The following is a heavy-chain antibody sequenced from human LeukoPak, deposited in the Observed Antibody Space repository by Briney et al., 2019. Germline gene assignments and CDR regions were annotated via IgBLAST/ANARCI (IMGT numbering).Heavy chain of an antibody. D-gene: IGHD6-13*01. Sequence: SETLSLTCTVSDASIVNYDWSWIRQPPGKGLEWIGYMYHSGNSNYNASLMSRVTISRDTSKNQFSLKLSSVTAADTAVYYCARHSGIAAAGTIDYWGQGTLVTVSS. V-gene: IGHV4-59*08. CDR2: MYHSGNS. CDR1: DASIVNYD. J-gene: IGHJ4*02. CDR3: ARHSGIAAAGTIDY.